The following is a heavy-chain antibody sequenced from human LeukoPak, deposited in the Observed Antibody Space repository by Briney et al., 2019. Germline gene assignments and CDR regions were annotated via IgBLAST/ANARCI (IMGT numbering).Heavy chain of an antibody. Sequence: SGTLSLTCAVSGVSISSSDYYWIWIRQPPGKGLEWVVYIYYSGSTYYNPSLKRRVTISVDTSKNQFSLKLSSVTAADTAVYYCARDKGIWSGYLDYWGQGTLVTVSS. CDR3: ARDKGIWSGYLDY. CDR2: IYYSGST. CDR1: GVSISSSDYY. D-gene: IGHD3-3*01. V-gene: IGHV4-30-4*01. J-gene: IGHJ4*02.